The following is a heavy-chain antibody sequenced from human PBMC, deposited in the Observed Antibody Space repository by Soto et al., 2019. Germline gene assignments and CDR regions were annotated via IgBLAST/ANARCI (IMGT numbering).Heavy chain of an antibody. V-gene: IGHV3-23*01. J-gene: IGHJ4*02. D-gene: IGHD6-25*01. CDR1: GFTFSSYA. CDR2: ISGSGGST. CDR3: ASPVSVGDSCDVFDY. Sequence: SLRLSCAASGFTFSSYAMSWVRQAPGKGLEWVSAISGSGGSTYYADSVKGRFTISRDNSKNTLYLQMNSLRAEDTAVYYCASPVSVGDSCDVFDYWGQGTLVTVSS.